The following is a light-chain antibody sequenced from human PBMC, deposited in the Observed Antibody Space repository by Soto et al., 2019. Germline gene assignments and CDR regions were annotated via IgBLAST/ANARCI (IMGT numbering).Light chain of an antibody. J-gene: IGLJ7*01. CDR1: SSNIGAGYD. V-gene: IGLV1-40*01. Sequence: QSVLTQPPSVSGAPGQRVTISCTGSSSNIGAGYDVHWYQQLPGTAPKVLIYGNTNRPSGVPDRFSGSKSGTSASLAITGLQVEDEADYYCQSYDSSLSGSGVFGGGTQLTVL. CDR3: QSYDSSLSGSGV. CDR2: GNT.